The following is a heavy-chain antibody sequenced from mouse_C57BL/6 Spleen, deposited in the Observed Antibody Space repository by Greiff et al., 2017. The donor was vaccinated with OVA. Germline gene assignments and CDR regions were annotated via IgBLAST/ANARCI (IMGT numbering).Heavy chain of an antibody. V-gene: IGHV1-42*01. J-gene: IGHJ2*01. CDR2: INPSTGGT. D-gene: IGHD2-3*01. CDR1: GYSFTGYY. Sequence: EVKLVESGPELVKPGASVKISCKASGYSFTGYYMNWVKQSPEKSLEWIGEINPSTGGTTYNQKFKGKATLTVDKSSSTAYMQLTSLTSEDSAVYYCARAHDGPGGYWGQGTTLTVSS. CDR3: ARAHDGPGGY.